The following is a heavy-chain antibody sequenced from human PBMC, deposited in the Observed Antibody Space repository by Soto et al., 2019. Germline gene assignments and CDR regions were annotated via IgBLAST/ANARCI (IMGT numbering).Heavy chain of an antibody. CDR2: ISSSGSTI. J-gene: IGHJ6*02. Sequence: PGGSLRLSCAASGFTFSSYEMNWVRQAPGKGLEWVSYISSSGSTIYYADSVKGRFTISRDNAKNSLYLQMNSLRAEDTAVYYCARDRVVVVAALYYYYGMDVWGQGTTVTVSS. CDR3: ARDRVVVVAALYYYYGMDV. CDR1: GFTFSSYE. V-gene: IGHV3-48*03. D-gene: IGHD2-15*01.